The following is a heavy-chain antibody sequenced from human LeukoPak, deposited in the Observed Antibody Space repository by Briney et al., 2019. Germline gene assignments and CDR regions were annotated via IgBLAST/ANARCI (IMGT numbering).Heavy chain of an antibody. CDR3: ARVGFGELGYAFDI. CDR1: GFTFSSYS. J-gene: IGHJ3*02. CDR2: ISSSSSYI. V-gene: IGHV3-21*01. D-gene: IGHD3-10*01. Sequence: PGGSLRLSCAASGFTFSSYSMNWVRQAPGKGLEWVSSISSSSSYIYYADSVKGRFTISRDNAKNSLYLQMNSLRAEDTAVYYCARVGFGELGYAFDIWGQGTMVTVSS.